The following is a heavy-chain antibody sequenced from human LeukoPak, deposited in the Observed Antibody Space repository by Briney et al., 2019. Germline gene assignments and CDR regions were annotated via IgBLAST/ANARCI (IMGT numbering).Heavy chain of an antibody. CDR1: GFTFSSYA. J-gene: IGHJ3*02. CDR2: ISNSGGHT. Sequence: GGSLRLSCAASGFTFSSYAMSWVRQVPGKGLEWVSTISNSGGHTYYADSVKGRFTISRDNSKNTLYLQMNSLRAEDTAVYYCAKDFYSNPFYCSGSSCYSSAFDIWGQGTLVTVSS. CDR3: AKDFYSNPFYCSGSSCYSSAFDI. V-gene: IGHV3-23*01. D-gene: IGHD2-15*01.